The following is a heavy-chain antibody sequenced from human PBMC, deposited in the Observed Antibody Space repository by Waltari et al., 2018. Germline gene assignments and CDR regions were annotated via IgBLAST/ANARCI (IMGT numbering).Heavy chain of an antibody. V-gene: IGHV4-59*11. Sequence: QVQLQESGPGLVKPSETLSLTCTVSGGSISSHYWSWIRQPPGQGLEWIGYIYYIGSTNYHPALKSRVTISVDTSKNRFSLKLSSVTAADTAVYYCARVHSGYDSLDYWGQGTLVTVSS. J-gene: IGHJ4*02. CDR1: GGSISSHY. CDR2: IYYIGST. CDR3: ARVHSGYDSLDY. D-gene: IGHD5-12*01.